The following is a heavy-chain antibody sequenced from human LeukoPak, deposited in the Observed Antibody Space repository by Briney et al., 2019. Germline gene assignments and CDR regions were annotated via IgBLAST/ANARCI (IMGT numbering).Heavy chain of an antibody. CDR1: GFTFSRYW. J-gene: IGHJ4*02. D-gene: IGHD3-22*01. CDR3: ARDKGDYDTSGSLFVF. CDR2: INQDGSKT. V-gene: IGHV3-7*03. Sequence: SGGSLRLSCAASGFTFSRYWMSRVRQTPRKGLEWVANINQDGSKTYYVDSVKDRFTISRDNAKNSLYLQMNSLRAEDTAVYYCARDKGDYDTSGSLFVFGGQGTLVTVSS.